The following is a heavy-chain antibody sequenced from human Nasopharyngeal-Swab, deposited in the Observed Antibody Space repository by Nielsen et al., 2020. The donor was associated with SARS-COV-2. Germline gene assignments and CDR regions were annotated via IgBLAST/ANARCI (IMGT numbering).Heavy chain of an antibody. D-gene: IGHD6-13*01. CDR2: VSWNSGSI. V-gene: IGHV3-9*01. CDR3: AKLSSSWYDYYYYYGIDV. Sequence: GGSLRLSCAASGFTFDDYAMHWVRQAPGKGLEWVSGVSWNSGSIGYADSVKGRFTISRDNAKNSLYLQMNSLRAEDTALYYCAKLSSSWYDYYYYYGIDVWGQGTTVTVSS. J-gene: IGHJ6*02. CDR1: GFTFDDYA.